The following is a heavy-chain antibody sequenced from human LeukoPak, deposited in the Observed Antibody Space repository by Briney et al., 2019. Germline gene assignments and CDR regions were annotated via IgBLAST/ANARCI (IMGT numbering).Heavy chain of an antibody. CDR2: IYYSGST. J-gene: IGHJ4*02. Sequence: PSETLSLTCTVSGGSISSSSYYWGWIRQPPGKGLEWIGSIYYSGSTYYNPSLKSRVTISVDTSKNQFSLKLSSVTAADTAVYYCARHVRASYLRPFDYWGQGTLVTVSS. D-gene: IGHD1-26*01. V-gene: IGHV4-39*01. CDR1: GGSISSSSYY. CDR3: ARHVRASYLRPFDY.